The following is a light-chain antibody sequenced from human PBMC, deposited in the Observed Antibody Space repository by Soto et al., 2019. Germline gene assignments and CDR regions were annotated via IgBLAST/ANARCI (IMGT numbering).Light chain of an antibody. V-gene: IGKV1-5*01. CDR1: QSISSW. CDR3: LQDINYPWT. Sequence: DIQMTQSPSTLSASVGDRVTITCRASQSISSWLAWYQQKPGKAPKVLIYDASSLESGVPSRFSGSGYGTEFTLTITSMQTDDFANYSCLQDINYPWTFGQGTKVDIK. J-gene: IGKJ1*01. CDR2: DAS.